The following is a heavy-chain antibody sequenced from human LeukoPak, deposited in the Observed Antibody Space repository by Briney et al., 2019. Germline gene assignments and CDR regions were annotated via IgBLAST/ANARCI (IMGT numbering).Heavy chain of an antibody. CDR1: GGSISSYY. V-gene: IGHV4-59*01. CDR2: ISYSGST. J-gene: IGHJ4*02. D-gene: IGHD6-19*01. Sequence: SETLSLTCTVSGGSISSYYWSWIRQPPGKGLEWIGYISYSGSTNYNPSLKSRVTTSVDTSKNQFSLKLSSVTAADTAVYYCARLYSSGWYFDYWGQGTLVTVSS. CDR3: ARLYSSGWYFDY.